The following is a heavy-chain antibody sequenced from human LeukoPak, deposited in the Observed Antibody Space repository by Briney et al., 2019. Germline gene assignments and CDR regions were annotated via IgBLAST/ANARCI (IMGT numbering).Heavy chain of an antibody. J-gene: IGHJ6*02. D-gene: IGHD5-18*01. CDR3: TRDSYGTFYYYYYSMDV. Sequence: GGSLRLSCTASGFTFGDYAMSWVRQAPGKGLEWVGFIRSKAYGGTTEYAASVKGRFTISRDDSKSIAYLQMNSLKTEDTDVYYCTRDSYGTFYYYYYSMDVWGQGTTVTVSS. CDR2: IRSKAYGGTT. CDR1: GFTFGDYA. V-gene: IGHV3-49*04.